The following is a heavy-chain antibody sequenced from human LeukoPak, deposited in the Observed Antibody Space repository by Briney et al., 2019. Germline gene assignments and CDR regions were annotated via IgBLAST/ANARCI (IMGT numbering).Heavy chain of an antibody. D-gene: IGHD1-1*01. J-gene: IGHJ4*02. V-gene: IGHV1-18*01. CDR2: ISANNGYT. CDR3: ARDRPGFGTIESPEY. CDR1: GYTFTSYG. Sequence: ASVKVSCKASGYTFTSYGISWVRQAPGQGLEWMGWISANNGYTKYTQKLQGRVSMTTDTSTRTAYMELRSPRSDDTAVYYCARDRPGFGTIESPEYWGQGTLVTVSS.